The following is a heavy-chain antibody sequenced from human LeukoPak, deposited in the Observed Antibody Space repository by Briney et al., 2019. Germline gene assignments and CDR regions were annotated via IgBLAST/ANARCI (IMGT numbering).Heavy chain of an antibody. Sequence: GGSLRLSCAASGFTFSSYGMHWVRQAPGKGLEWVAVIWYDGSNKYYADSVKGRFTISRDNSKNTLYLQMNSLRAEDTAVYYCVRDKHAVSQVVLDYWGQGTLVTVSS. CDR1: GFTFSSYG. J-gene: IGHJ4*02. CDR3: VRDKHAVSQVVLDY. V-gene: IGHV3-33*01. D-gene: IGHD6-6*01. CDR2: IWYDGSNK.